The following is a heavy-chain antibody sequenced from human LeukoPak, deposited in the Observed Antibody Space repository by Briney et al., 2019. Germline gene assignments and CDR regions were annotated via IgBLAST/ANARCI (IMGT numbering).Heavy chain of an antibody. CDR3: ARGAWPAVIATMLFHP. V-gene: IGHV1-8*01. CDR1: GYTFTSYD. CDR2: MNPESGNT. J-gene: IGHJ5*02. Sequence: GASVRVSCKASGYTFTSYDTNWVRQAPGQGLVWMGWMNPESGNTDYAQNFQGRVTMTRSTSTSTAYMELSSLRSEDTAVYYCARGAWPAVIATMLFHPWGQGTQVTVSS. D-gene: IGHD2-2*01.